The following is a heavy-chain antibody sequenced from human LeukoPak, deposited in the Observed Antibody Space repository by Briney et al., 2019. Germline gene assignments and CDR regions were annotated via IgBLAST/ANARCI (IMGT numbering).Heavy chain of an antibody. V-gene: IGHV3-53*01. CDR3: AKQRDATTIFTI. J-gene: IGHJ3*02. CDR1: GFTVNSNY. CDR2: IYSGGTT. Sequence: PGGSLRLSCAASGFTVNSNYMSWVRQAPGEGLEWVSAIYSGGTTYYADSVKGRFTISRDNSKNTVYVQMNSLGADDTAVYYCAKQRDATTIFTIWGQGTMVTVSS. D-gene: IGHD2/OR15-2a*01.